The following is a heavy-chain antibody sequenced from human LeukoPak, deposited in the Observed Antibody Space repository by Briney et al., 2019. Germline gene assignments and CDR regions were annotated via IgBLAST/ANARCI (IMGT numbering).Heavy chain of an antibody. V-gene: IGHV1-69*01. CDR2: IIPIFGTA. D-gene: IGHD2-2*01. CDR1: GDTFSSYA. Sequence: SVKVSCKASGDTFSSYAISWVQQAPGQGLEWIGGIIPIFGTANYAQKFQGRVTITADESTSTAYMELSSLRSEDTAVYYCARRAYCSSTSCYFFDYWGQGTLVTVSS. CDR3: ARRAYCSSTSCYFFDY. J-gene: IGHJ4*02.